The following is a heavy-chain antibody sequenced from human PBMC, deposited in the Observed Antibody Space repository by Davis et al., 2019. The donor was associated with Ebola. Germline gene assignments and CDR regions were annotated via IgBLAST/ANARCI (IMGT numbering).Heavy chain of an antibody. Sequence: GGSLRLSCAASGFTFSSYSMNWVRQAPGKGLEWVSSISSSSNYIYYADSVKGRFTISRDNAKNSLYLQMNSLRAEDTAVYYCAKVPNVGCFNGVCSYGDYYYMEVWGQGTLVTVSS. D-gene: IGHD2-8*01. CDR3: AKVPNVGCFNGVCSYGDYYYMEV. V-gene: IGHV3-21*04. CDR2: ISSSSNYI. CDR1: GFTFSSYS. J-gene: IGHJ6*03.